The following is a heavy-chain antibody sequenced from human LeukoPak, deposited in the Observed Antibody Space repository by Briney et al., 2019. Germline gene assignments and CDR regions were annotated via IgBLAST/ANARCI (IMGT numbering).Heavy chain of an antibody. V-gene: IGHV3-9*02. CDR2: LSWDSGSQ. CDR1: ASSPDVYS. J-gene: IGHJ3*02. Sequence: CHTPSRLRSASSPDVYSTQWARHLARNCREWVSRLSWDSGSQAYADSVRGRITISRDNAKNSLYLQMNSLRPEDTAFYYCIKDMGFDLLKDAFHIWGQGTLVTVSS. CDR3: IKDMGFDLLKDAFHI. D-gene: IGHD3-9*01.